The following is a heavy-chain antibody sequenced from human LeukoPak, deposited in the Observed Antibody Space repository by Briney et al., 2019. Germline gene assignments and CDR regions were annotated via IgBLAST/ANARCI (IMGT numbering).Heavy chain of an antibody. V-gene: IGHV3-15*01. Sequence: GGSLRLSCAASGFTFSNAWMSWVRQAPGKGLEWVGRIKSKTDGGTTDYAAPVKGRFTISRDDSKNTLYLQMNSLKTEDTAVYYCTTETYGSGSVWFDPWGQGTLVTVSS. CDR1: GFTFSNAW. J-gene: IGHJ5*02. D-gene: IGHD3-10*01. CDR2: IKSKTDGGTT. CDR3: TTETYGSGSVWFDP.